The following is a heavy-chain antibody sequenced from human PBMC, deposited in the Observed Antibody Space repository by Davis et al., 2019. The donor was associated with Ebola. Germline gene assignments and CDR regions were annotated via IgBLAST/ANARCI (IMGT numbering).Heavy chain of an antibody. J-gene: IGHJ4*02. V-gene: IGHV4-61*05. D-gene: IGHD7-27*01. CDR3: ARLLTGDVGLDY. CDR1: GGSISSTSYY. Sequence: MPSETLSLTCTVSGGSISSTSYYWSWIRQPPGKGLEWIGYIYYSGSTNYNPSLKSRVTISVDTSKNQFSLKLSSVTAADTAVYYCARLLTGDVGLDYWGQGTLVTVSS. CDR2: IYYSGST.